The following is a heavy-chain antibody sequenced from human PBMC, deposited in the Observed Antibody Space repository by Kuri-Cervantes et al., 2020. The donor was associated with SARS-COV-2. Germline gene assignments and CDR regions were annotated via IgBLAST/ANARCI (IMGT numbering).Heavy chain of an antibody. D-gene: IGHD6-13*01. CDR3: ARELGSWPFDY. Sequence: ETLSLTCAASGFTFSSYSMNWVRQAPGKGLEWVSSISSSGSYIYYADSVKGRFTISRDNSKNTLYLQMNSLRAEDTAVYYCARELGSWPFDYWGQGTLVTVSS. CDR1: GFTFSSYS. CDR2: ISSSGSYI. J-gene: IGHJ4*02. V-gene: IGHV3-21*01.